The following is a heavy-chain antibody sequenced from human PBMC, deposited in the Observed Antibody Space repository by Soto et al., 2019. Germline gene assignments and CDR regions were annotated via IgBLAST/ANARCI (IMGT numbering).Heavy chain of an antibody. V-gene: IGHV3-23*01. Sequence: EVQLLESGGGLVQPGGSLRLSCAASGFTFSSYAMSWVRQAPGKGLEWVSAISGSGGSTYYADSVKGRFTISRDNSKNTLYLQMNSLRAEATAVYYCAKNFDPPALWFGETYAFDIWGQGTMVTVSS. CDR3: AKNFDPPALWFGETYAFDI. D-gene: IGHD3-10*01. CDR2: ISGSGGST. J-gene: IGHJ3*02. CDR1: GFTFSSYA.